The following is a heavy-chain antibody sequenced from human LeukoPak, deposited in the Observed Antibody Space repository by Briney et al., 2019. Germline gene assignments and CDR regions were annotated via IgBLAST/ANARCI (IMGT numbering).Heavy chain of an antibody. CDR3: AGGGAGAFDI. CDR1: GFTFSSYG. Sequence: GRSLRLSCAASGFTFSSYGMHWVRQAPGKGLEWVAVIWYDGSNKYYADSVKGRFTISRDNSKNTLYLQMNSLRVEDTAVYYCAGGGAGAFDIWGQGTLVTVSS. J-gene: IGHJ3*02. V-gene: IGHV3-33*01. CDR2: IWYDGSNK.